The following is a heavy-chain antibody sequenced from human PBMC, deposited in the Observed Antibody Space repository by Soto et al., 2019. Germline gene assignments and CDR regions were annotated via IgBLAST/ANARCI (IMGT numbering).Heavy chain of an antibody. CDR1: GFSLSTSAAG. J-gene: IGHJ4*02. V-gene: IGHV2-5*02. Sequence: QITLKESGPPLVQPTQTLTLTCTFSGFSLSTSAAGVGWIRQSPGKALEWLALIYWDDNKHYSASLESRLAIIKDTSKNQVVLTMTNMDPVDTATYYCARRLRYSNGHYNFDFWGQGTLITVSS. D-gene: IGHD5-18*01. CDR2: IYWDDNK. CDR3: ARRLRYSNGHYNFDF.